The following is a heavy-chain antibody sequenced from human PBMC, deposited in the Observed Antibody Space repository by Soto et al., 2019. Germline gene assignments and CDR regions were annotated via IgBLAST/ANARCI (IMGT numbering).Heavy chain of an antibody. D-gene: IGHD6-13*01. V-gene: IGHV4-39*01. CDR1: GGSVDSNRYY. Sequence: PSETLSLTCTVSGGSVDSNRYYWAWIRQPPGKGLERIGSIFYTGSTYYRPSLKGRLIISVDSSKNQLSLKLTSVTAADIAMYKFAGPKAIGAGAVKGWFAPRGKGPWVPVSS. CDR2: IFYTGST. J-gene: IGHJ5*02. CDR3: AGPKAIGAGAVKGWFAP.